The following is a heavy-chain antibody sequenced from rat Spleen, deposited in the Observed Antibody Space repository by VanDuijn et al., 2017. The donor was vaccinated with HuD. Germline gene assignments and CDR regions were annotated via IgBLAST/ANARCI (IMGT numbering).Heavy chain of an antibody. CDR2: INYDGSTV. CDR1: GFTFSDYN. CDR3: TRHAYYDGYYHWYFDF. V-gene: IGHV5-7*01. Sequence: EVQLVESGGGLVQPGRSLKVSCAASGFTFSDYNMAWVRQAPKKGLEWVATINYDGSTVHYRDSVKGRFTVSRDNAKSTLYLQMDSLRSEDTATHYCTRHAYYDGYYHWYFDFWGPGTMVTVSS. D-gene: IGHD1-12*03. J-gene: IGHJ1*01.